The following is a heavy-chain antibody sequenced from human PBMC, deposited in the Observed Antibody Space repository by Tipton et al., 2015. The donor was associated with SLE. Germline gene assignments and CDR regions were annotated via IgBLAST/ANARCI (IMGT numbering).Heavy chain of an antibody. CDR2: ITHSGST. J-gene: IGHJ4*02. D-gene: IGHD1-26*01. Sequence: TLSLTCTVSGGSISSYYWSWIRQPPGKGLEWIGEITHSGSTNYNPSLKSRVTISVDTSKNQFSLKLSSVTAADTAVYYCARGPMGATNYWGQGTLVTVSS. V-gene: IGHV4-34*01. CDR3: ARGPMGATNY. CDR1: GGSISSYY.